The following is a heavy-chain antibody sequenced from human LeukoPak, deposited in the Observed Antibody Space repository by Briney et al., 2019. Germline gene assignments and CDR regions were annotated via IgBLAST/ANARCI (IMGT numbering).Heavy chain of an antibody. V-gene: IGHV3-48*01. CDR2: ISSSSSSI. D-gene: IGHD3-3*01. Sequence: EGSLRLSCGVSGFIFSSCSMNWVGQAPGKGLEWVSYISSSSSSIYYAGSGKGRFTNSRDNAKNSLNLQMNSLRADDTAVYYCARSVYDLWSGYLPRHYYYYMDVWGKGTTVTVSS. CDR3: ARSVYDLWSGYLPRHYYYYMDV. J-gene: IGHJ6*03. CDR1: GFIFSSCS.